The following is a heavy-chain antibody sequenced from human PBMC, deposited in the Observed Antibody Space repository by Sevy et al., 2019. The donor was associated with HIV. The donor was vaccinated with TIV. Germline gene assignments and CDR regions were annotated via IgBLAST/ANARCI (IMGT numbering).Heavy chain of an antibody. CDR1: GFTFGDYA. CDR3: TRDRSSSWYPILFDY. V-gene: IGHV3-49*03. Sequence: GGSLRLSCTASGFTFGDYAMSWFRQAPGKGLEWVGFIRSKAYGGTTEYAASVKGRFTISRDESKSIAYLQMNSLTTEDTAVYYCTRDRSSSWYPILFDYWGQGTLVTVSS. J-gene: IGHJ4*02. D-gene: IGHD6-13*01. CDR2: IRSKAYGGTT.